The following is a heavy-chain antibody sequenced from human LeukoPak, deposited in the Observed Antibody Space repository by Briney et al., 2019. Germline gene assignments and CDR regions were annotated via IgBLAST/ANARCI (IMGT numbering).Heavy chain of an antibody. V-gene: IGHV3-30*03. D-gene: IGHD4/OR15-4a*01. CDR3: ARRAGAYSHPYDY. CDR1: GFTFISYG. J-gene: IGHJ4*02. Sequence: GGSLRLSCAASGFTFISYGMSWVRQAPGKGLEWVAVISYDGSNKYYADSVKGRFTISRDNSKNTLYLQMNSLRAEDTAVYYCARRAGAYSHPYDYWGQGTLVTVSS. CDR2: ISYDGSNK.